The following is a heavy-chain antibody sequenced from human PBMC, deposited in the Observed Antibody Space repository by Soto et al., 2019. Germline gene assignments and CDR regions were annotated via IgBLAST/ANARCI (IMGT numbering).Heavy chain of an antibody. V-gene: IGHV1-2*04. CDR1: GYTFTGYY. CDR2: INPNSGGT. J-gene: IGHJ4*02. Sequence: ASVKVSCKASGYTFTGYYMHWVRQAPGQGLEWMGWINPNSGGTNYAQKFQGWVTMTRDTSISTAYMELSRMRSDDTAVYYCATGPATTYYYDSSCQKTEYFDYWGQGTLVTVSS. D-gene: IGHD3-22*01. CDR3: ATGPATTYYYDSSCQKTEYFDY.